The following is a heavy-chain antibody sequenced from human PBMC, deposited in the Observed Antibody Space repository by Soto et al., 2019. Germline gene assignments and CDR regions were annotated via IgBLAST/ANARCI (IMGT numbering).Heavy chain of an antibody. CDR1: GFTVSNHY. V-gene: IGHV3-53*02. CDR2: IYSGGST. CDR3: AGFTSPGWYYYHCSMDV. J-gene: IGHJ6*02. Sequence: EVRLVETGGGLIQPGGSLRLSCAASGFTVSNHYMYWVRQAPGKGLEWVSVIYSGGSTYHADSVKGRFTTSRDSSKNTLYLQMNSLGAEDTAVDYCAGFTSPGWYYYHCSMDVWGQGTTVTVSS. D-gene: IGHD6-19*01.